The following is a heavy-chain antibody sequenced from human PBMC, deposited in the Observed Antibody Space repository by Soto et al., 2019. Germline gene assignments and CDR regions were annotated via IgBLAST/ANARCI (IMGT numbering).Heavy chain of an antibody. J-gene: IGHJ1*01. D-gene: IGHD6-13*01. V-gene: IGHV2-5*02. CDR2: IYWDDDK. CDR3: AHRLGSSWYLYFQH. CDR1: GFSLSTSGVG. Sequence: GSGPTLVNPTQTLTLTCTFSGFSLSTSGVGVGWIRQPPGKALEWLALIYWDDDKRYSPSLKSRLTITKDTSKNQVVLTMTNMKPVDTATFYGAHRLGSSWYLYFQHWGQGTLVTVSS.